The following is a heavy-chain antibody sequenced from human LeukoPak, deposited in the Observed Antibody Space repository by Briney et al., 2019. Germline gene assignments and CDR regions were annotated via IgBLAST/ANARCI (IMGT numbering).Heavy chain of an antibody. CDR2: IRSKVFGGTT. V-gene: IGHV3-49*04. CDR3: SGSFGELTFFDY. Sequence: GGSLRLSCTASGFTFGDYAMMWVRQAPGKGLEWVGFIRSKVFGGTTEYAASVKGRFTISRDDSKSIAYLQVNSLKTEDTAVYYCSGSFGELTFFDYWGQGTLVTVSS. CDR1: GFTFGDYA. J-gene: IGHJ4*02. D-gene: IGHD3-10*01.